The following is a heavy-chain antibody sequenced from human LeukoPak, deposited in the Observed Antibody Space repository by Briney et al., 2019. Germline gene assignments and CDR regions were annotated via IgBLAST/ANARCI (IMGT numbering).Heavy chain of an antibody. J-gene: IGHJ4*02. CDR3: ERAGYGGALDY. CDR2: ISQHGSEK. Sequence: QPGGSLRLSCAASGFTFSSHWMGWVRQAPGKGLEWVANISQHGSEKYYVDSMKGRFAISRDNARNSLYLQLNSLRAEDTAVYYCERAGYGGALDYWGQGTLVTVSS. V-gene: IGHV3-7*03. CDR1: GFTFSSHW. D-gene: IGHD4-23*01.